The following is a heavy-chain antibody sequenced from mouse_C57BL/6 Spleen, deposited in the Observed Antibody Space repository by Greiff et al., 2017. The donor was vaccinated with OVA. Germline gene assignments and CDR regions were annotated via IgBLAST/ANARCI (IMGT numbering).Heavy chain of an antibody. D-gene: IGHD2-5*01. V-gene: IGHV1-82*01. CDR3: ARVNSNYGNYYAMDY. CDR2: IYPGDGDT. CDR1: GYAFSSSW. J-gene: IGHJ4*01. Sequence: VQLQQSGPELVKPGASVKISCKASGYAFSSSWMNWVKQRPGKGLEWIGRIYPGDGDTNYNGKFKGKATLTADKSSSTAYMQLSSLTSEDSAVYFCARVNSNYGNYYAMDYWGQGTSVTVSS.